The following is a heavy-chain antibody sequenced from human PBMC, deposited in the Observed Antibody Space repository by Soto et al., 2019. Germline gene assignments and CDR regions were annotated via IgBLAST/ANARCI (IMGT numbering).Heavy chain of an antibody. CDR2: ISYDGSNK. D-gene: IGHD2-15*01. V-gene: IGHV3-30-3*01. J-gene: IGHJ6*02. CDR1: GFTFSSYA. Sequence: HVQLVESGGGVVQPGRSLRLSCAASGFTFSSYAMHWVRQAPGKGLEWVAVISYDGSNKYYADSVKGRFTISRDNSKNTLYLQMNSLRAEDTAVYYCARVVVVVVAATGGMDVWGQGTTVTVSS. CDR3: ARVVVVVVAATGGMDV.